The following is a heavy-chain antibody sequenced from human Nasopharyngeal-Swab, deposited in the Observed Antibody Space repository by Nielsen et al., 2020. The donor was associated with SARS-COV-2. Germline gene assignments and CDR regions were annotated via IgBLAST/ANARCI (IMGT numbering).Heavy chain of an antibody. J-gene: IGHJ6*02. V-gene: IGHV3-7*01. Sequence: GGSLTLSCAASGFIFSDYWMSWVRQAPGKGLEWVANININETETSHVGSVTGRFTISRDNAKHALYLQLNTLGAEDTAMYYCARVSTDTPFLRRSHYYGMDVWGQGTTVTVSS. CDR1: GFIFSDYW. CDR2: ININETET. D-gene: IGHD5-18*01. CDR3: ARVSTDTPFLRRSHYYGMDV.